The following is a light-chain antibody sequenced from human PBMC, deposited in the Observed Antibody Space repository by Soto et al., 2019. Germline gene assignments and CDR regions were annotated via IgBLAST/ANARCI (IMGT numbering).Light chain of an antibody. V-gene: IGKV3-15*01. J-gene: IGKJ4*01. CDR3: QQYNNWPPLT. Sequence: EIVMTQSPATLSVSPGERATLSCRASQSVSSNLAWYQQKPGQAPRLLIYGASTRATGIPARFSGSGSGTEFPLTISSLQSEDFAVCYCQQYNNWPPLTVGGGTKVQIK. CDR2: GAS. CDR1: QSVSSN.